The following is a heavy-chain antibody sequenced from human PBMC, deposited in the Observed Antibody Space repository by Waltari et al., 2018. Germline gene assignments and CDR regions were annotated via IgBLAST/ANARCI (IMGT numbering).Heavy chain of an antibody. Sequence: QVQMVQSGAEVKKPGSSVKVSCKTSGGTLSDYTINWVRQAPGQGLEWMGRIIPISGKANYAQKCQGRVTFTADKSTHTAYMEVSGLTSEDTALYYCARDDATTGHLDSWGQGTPVTSSS. V-gene: IGHV1-69*08. J-gene: IGHJ4*02. CDR3: ARDDATTGHLDS. D-gene: IGHD1-1*01. CDR1: GGTLSDYT. CDR2: IIPISGKA.